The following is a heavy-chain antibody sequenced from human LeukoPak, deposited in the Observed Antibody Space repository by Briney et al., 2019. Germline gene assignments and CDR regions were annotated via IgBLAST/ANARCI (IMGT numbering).Heavy chain of an antibody. V-gene: IGHV3-43*01. CDR1: GFTLDDYA. CDR3: TRDTDYGSATNYFDY. CDR2: ISWEGDTT. Sequence: GGSLRLSCAASGFTLDDYAMHWVRQAPGKGLEWVSLISWEGDTTYYADSVRGRFTISRDNSKNSLYLQMNSLRTEDTAFYYCTRDTDYGSATNYFDYWGQGTLVSVSS. J-gene: IGHJ4*02. D-gene: IGHD3-10*01.